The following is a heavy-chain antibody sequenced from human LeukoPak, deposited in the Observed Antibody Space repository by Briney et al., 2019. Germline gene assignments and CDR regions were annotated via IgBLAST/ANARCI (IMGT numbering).Heavy chain of an antibody. D-gene: IGHD3-22*01. CDR2: ISYDGSNK. V-gene: IGHV3-30-3*01. Sequence: GRSLRLSCAASGFTFSSYAMHWGRQAPGNGLEWEAVISYDGSNKYYADSVKGRFTISRDNSKNTLYLQMNSLRAEDTAVYYCARGELWGITMIVVAPDYWGQGTLVTVSS. CDR3: ARGELWGITMIVVAPDY. CDR1: GFTFSSYA. J-gene: IGHJ4*02.